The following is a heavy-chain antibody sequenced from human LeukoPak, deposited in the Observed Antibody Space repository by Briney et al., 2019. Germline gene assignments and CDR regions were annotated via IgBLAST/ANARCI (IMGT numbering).Heavy chain of an antibody. V-gene: IGHV3-74*01. Sequence: GGSRRLSCAASGFTFSNYWMHWVRQAPGKGLVWVSRINSDGSSTSYADSVKGRFTISRDNAKSTLYLQMNSLRADDTAVYYCTSPPHITAAAGGYWGQGTLVTVSS. CDR3: TSPPHITAAAGGY. CDR1: GFTFSNYW. D-gene: IGHD6-13*01. J-gene: IGHJ4*02. CDR2: INSDGSST.